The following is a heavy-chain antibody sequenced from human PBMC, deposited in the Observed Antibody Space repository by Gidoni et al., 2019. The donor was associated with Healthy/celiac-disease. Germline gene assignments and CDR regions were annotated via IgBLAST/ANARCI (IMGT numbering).Heavy chain of an antibody. V-gene: IGHV3-23*01. CDR2: ISGSGGST. CDR1: GFTFSSYA. J-gene: IGHJ5*02. CDR3: AKDPLYCSGGSCYDNWFDP. Sequence: EVQLLESGGGLVQPGGSLRLSCAASGFTFSSYAMSWVRQAPGKGLEWVSAISGSGGSTYYADSVKGRFTISRDNSKNTLYLQMNSLRAEDTAVYYCAKDPLYCSGGSCYDNWFDPWGRGTLVTVSS. D-gene: IGHD2-15*01.